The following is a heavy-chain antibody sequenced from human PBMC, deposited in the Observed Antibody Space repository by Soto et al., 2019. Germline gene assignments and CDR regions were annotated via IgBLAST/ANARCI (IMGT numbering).Heavy chain of an antibody. D-gene: IGHD5-12*01. CDR3: AREVHSGYDRYYYYGMDV. Sequence: QVQLVESGGGVVQPGRSLRLSCAASGFTFSSYAMHWVRQAPGKGLEWVAVISYDGSNKYYADSVKGRFTISRDNSKNMLYLQMNSLRAEDTAVYYCAREVHSGYDRYYYYGMDVWGQGTTVTVSS. CDR1: GFTFSSYA. J-gene: IGHJ6*02. V-gene: IGHV3-30-3*01. CDR2: ISYDGSNK.